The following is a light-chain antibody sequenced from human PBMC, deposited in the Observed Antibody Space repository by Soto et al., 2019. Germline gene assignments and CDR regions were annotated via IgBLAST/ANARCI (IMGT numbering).Light chain of an antibody. CDR1: QSVSTN. CDR3: QHYNELPLT. J-gene: IGKJ4*01. CDR2: GAS. V-gene: IGKV3-15*01. Sequence: EIVLTQAPGTLSLSPGERATLSCRASQSVSTNLAWYQQKPGQGPRLLIFGASTRAIGIPARFSGSGSGIDFTLTISSLQSEDFAVYYCQHYNELPLTFGGGTKVDI.